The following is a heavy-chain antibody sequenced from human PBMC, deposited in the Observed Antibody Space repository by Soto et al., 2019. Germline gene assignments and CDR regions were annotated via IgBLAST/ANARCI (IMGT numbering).Heavy chain of an antibody. CDR2: IIPILGIA. CDR3: ASDRMTTVTPYYFDY. V-gene: IGHV1-69*02. D-gene: IGHD4-17*01. CDR1: GGTFSSYT. J-gene: IGHJ4*02. Sequence: QVQLVQSGAEVKKPGSSVKVSCKASGGTFSSYTISWVRQAPGQGLEWMGRIIPILGIANYAQKFQGRVTITADKSTSTAYMELSSLRSEDTAVYYCASDRMTTVTPYYFDYWGQGTLVTVSS.